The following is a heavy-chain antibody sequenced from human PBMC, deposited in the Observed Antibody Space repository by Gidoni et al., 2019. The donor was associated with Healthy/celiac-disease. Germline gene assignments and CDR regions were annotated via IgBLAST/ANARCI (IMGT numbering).Heavy chain of an antibody. CDR3: ASSYYYDSSGYGGYYYGMDV. Sequence: QVQLVQSGAEVKKPGASVKVSCKASGYTFTSYAMHWVRQAPGQRLEWMGWINAGNGNTKYSQKFQGRVTITRDTSASTAYMELSSLRSEDTAVYYCASSYYYDSSGYGGYYYGMDVWGQGTTVTVSS. CDR2: INAGNGNT. D-gene: IGHD3-22*01. J-gene: IGHJ6*02. CDR1: GYTFTSYA. V-gene: IGHV1-3*01.